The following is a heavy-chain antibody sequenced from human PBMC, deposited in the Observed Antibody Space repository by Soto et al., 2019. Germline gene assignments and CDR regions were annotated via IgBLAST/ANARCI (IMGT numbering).Heavy chain of an antibody. CDR2: VRNRVRAYTT. D-gene: IGHD1-26*01. CDR1: GFAFRDYF. J-gene: IGHJ5*02. V-gene: IGHV3-72*01. Sequence: EVRLVESGGGLVQPGGSLRLSCAASGFAFRDYFIDRVRQAPGKGLEWVGRVRNRVRAYTTEYVASVKGSFTISRDDSKNTVYLEMNSLWSADTAVYYCVRDRSWSYESWGLGTLVTVS. CDR3: VRDRSWSYES.